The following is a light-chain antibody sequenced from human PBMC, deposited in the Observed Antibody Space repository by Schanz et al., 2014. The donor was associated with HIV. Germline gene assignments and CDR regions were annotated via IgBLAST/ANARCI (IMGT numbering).Light chain of an antibody. J-gene: IGKJ2*01. CDR2: EAS. CDR1: QSISGR. V-gene: IGKV1-5*03. Sequence: DIQMTQSPSTLSASVGDRVTLTCRASQSISGRLAWYQQKPGEALNLLISEASTLEFGVPSRFSGSGSGTQFTLTISGLQPDDFATYYGQQCVTYPYPFGQGT. CDR3: QQCVTYPYP.